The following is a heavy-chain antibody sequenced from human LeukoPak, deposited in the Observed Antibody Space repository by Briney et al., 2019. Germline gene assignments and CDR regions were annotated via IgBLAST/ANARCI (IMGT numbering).Heavy chain of an antibody. CDR2: ISSSSSYI. V-gene: IGHV3-21*01. Sequence: GGSLRLSCAASGFTFSSYSMNWVRQAPGKGLEWVSSISSSSSYIYYADSVKGRFTISRDNAKNSLYLQMNSLRAEDTAVYYCARDVDTSSHSSQLDPWGQGTLVTGSS. D-gene: IGHD5-18*01. CDR3: ARDVDTSSHSSQLDP. CDR1: GFTFSSYS. J-gene: IGHJ5*02.